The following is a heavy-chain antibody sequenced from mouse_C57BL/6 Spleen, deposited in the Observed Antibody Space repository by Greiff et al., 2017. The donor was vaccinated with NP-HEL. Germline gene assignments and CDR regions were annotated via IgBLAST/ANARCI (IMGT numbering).Heavy chain of an antibody. CDR3: ARSHYDYDEAWFAY. V-gene: IGHV1-19*01. J-gene: IGHJ3*01. D-gene: IGHD2-4*01. CDR1: GYTFTDYY. CDR2: INPYNGGT. Sequence: LVKPGASVKMSCKASGYTFTDYYMNWVKQSHGKSLEWIGVINPYNGGTSYNQKFKGKATLTVDKSSSTAYMELNSLTSEDSAVYYCARSHYDYDEAWFAYWGQGTLVTVSA.